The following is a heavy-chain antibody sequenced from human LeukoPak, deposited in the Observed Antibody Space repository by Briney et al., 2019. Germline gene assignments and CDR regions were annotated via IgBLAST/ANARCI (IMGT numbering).Heavy chain of an antibody. CDR1: GFTFSNYA. V-gene: IGHV3-23*01. J-gene: IGHJ6*03. CDR2: ISGSRSA. CDR3: ARGSGWSHYYYYYYMDV. D-gene: IGHD6-19*01. Sequence: GGSLRLSCAASGFTFSNYAMNWVRQAPGKGLEWVSVISGSRSAYYADSVKGRFTISRDNSKNTLYLQMNSLRAEDTAVYYCARGSGWSHYYYYYYMDVWGKGTTVTVSS.